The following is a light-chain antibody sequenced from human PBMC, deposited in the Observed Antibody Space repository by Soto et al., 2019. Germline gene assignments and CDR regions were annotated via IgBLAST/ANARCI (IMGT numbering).Light chain of an antibody. CDR1: QSVSSNY. CDR2: GAS. V-gene: IGKV3-20*01. CDR3: QQYGSSPTWT. Sequence: IVLTQSPATLSLSPGERATLSCRASQSVSSNYLAWYQQKPGQAPRLLIYGASTRATGIPDRFSGSGSGTDFTLTISRLEPEDSAVYYCQQYGSSPTWTFGQGTKVDI. J-gene: IGKJ1*01.